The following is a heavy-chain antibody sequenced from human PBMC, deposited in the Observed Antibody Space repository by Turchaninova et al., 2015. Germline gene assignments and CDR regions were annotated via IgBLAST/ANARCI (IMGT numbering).Heavy chain of an antibody. CDR1: GSSTSTDGEG. D-gene: IGHD3-22*01. J-gene: IGHJ4*02. CDR3: AHSPAGHYYVSSGYQLNYFDY. Sequence: QITLKESGPTLVKPTQTLKLPCTFSGSSTSTDGEGVGCISQSPGKALGWLALIYLDDDKRYSPSLESSLSVIKDTSKNQVVLIMTNMHPVDTATYYCAHSPAGHYYVSSGYQLNYFDYWGQGTLVTVSS. CDR2: IYLDDDK. V-gene: IGHV2-5*02.